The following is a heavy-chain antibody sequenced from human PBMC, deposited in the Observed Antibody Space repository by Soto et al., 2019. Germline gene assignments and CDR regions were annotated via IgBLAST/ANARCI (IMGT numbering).Heavy chain of an antibody. Sequence: PGGSLRLSCTASGFTFGDYAMSWVRQAPGKGLEWVGFIRSKAYGETTEYAASVKGRFTISRDDSKSIAYLQMNSLKTEDTAVYYCTRVTYYGSGSPNWFDPWGQGTLVTVSS. V-gene: IGHV3-49*04. D-gene: IGHD3-10*01. CDR1: GFTFGDYA. CDR3: TRVTYYGSGSPNWFDP. CDR2: IRSKAYGETT. J-gene: IGHJ5*02.